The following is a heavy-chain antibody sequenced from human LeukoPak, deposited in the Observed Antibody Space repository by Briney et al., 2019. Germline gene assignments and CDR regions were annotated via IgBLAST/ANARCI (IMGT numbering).Heavy chain of an antibody. V-gene: IGHV3-66*01. Sequence: GGSLRLSCAASGFTFSSYWMHWVRQAPGKGLEWVSLIYSGGSTYYADSVKGRFTISRDNSKNTLYLQMNSLRAEDTAVYYCAGDGITLVRGVTVFDFWGQGTLVTVSS. CDR1: GFTFSSYW. J-gene: IGHJ4*02. CDR2: IYSGGST. D-gene: IGHD3-10*01. CDR3: AGDGITLVRGVTVFDF.